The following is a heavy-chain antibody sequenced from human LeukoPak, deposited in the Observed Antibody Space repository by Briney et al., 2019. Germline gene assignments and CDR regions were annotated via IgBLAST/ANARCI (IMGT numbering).Heavy chain of an antibody. CDR1: GGSFSGYY. Sequence: ETLSLTCAVYGGSFSGYYWSWVRQAPGKGLEWVSAISGSGGSTYYADSVKGRFTISRDNSKSTLYLQMNSLRAEDTAVYYCAKAHSARSQVTTFGYWGQGTLVTVSS. J-gene: IGHJ4*02. D-gene: IGHD4-17*01. CDR2: ISGSGGST. CDR3: AKAHSARSQVTTFGY. V-gene: IGHV3-23*01.